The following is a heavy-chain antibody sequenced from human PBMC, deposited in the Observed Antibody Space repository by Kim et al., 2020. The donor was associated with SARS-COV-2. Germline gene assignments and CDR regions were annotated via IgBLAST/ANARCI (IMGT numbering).Heavy chain of an antibody. CDR3: ARSAQPAGGGDAFDI. CDR1: GYSFTSYW. J-gene: IGHJ3*02. Sequence: GESLKISCKGSGYSFTSYWIGWVRQMPGKGLEWMGIIYPGDSDTRYSPSFQGQVTISADKSISTAYLQWSSLKASDTAMYYCARSAQPAGGGDAFDIWGQGTMVTVSS. CDR2: IYPGDSDT. D-gene: IGHD1-26*01. V-gene: IGHV5-51*01.